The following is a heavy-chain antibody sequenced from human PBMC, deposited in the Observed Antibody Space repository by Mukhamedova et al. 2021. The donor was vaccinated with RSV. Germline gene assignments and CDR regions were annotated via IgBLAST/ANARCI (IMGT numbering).Heavy chain of an antibody. V-gene: IGHV3-23*01. J-gene: IGHJ4*02. CDR2: ISDSGHNT. Sequence: GLEWVSGISDSGHNTYYLDSVRGRLTISRDNSENTLYLHMNSLRVDDTAVYYCATEVGATDHWGQGTQVTVSS. D-gene: IGHD1-26*01. CDR3: ATEVGATDH.